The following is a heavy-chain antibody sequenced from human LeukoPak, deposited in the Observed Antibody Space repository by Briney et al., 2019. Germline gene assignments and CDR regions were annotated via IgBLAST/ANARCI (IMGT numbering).Heavy chain of an antibody. CDR2: INPNSGGT. CDR3: ARESDYYALGSPVFDP. Sequence: ASVKVSCKASGYTFTDYFMHWVRQAPGQGLEWMGWINPNSGGTNYAQKFQGRATMTWDTSISTAYMELSRLRSDDTAVYYCARESDYYALGSPVFDPWGQGTLVTVSS. CDR1: GYTFTDYF. J-gene: IGHJ5*02. D-gene: IGHD3-10*01. V-gene: IGHV1-2*02.